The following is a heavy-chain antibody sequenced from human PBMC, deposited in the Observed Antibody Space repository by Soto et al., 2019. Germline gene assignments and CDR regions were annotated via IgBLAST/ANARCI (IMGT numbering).Heavy chain of an antibody. CDR3: AKGGRQGLVTSDFNY. D-gene: IGHD6-19*01. J-gene: IGHJ4*02. CDR2: VSHDGRNT. Sequence: VQLVESGGGVVQPGRSLRLSCAASGFTFSDYAMHWVRQAPGKGLEWVAVVSHDGRNTHYADSVKGRFTISRDSYKNTASLEKISLRAADTAVYYCAKGGRQGLVTSDFNYWGQGALVTVSS. CDR1: GFTFSDYA. V-gene: IGHV3-30*18.